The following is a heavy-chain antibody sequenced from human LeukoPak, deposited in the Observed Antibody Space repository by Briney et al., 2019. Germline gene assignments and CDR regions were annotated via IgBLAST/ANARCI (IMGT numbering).Heavy chain of an antibody. CDR2: IYTSGST. D-gene: IGHD6-13*01. Sequence: PSETLSLTCTVSGGSISSYYWSWIRQPAGKELEWIGRIYTSGSTNYNPSLKSRVTMSVDTSKNQFSLKLSSVAAADTAVYYCAREPYSSSWFDPWGQGTLVTVSS. CDR3: AREPYSSSWFDP. J-gene: IGHJ5*02. V-gene: IGHV4-4*07. CDR1: GGSISSYY.